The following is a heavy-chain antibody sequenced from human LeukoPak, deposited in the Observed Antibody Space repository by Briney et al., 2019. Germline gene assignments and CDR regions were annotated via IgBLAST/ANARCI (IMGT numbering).Heavy chain of an antibody. Sequence: PGGSLRLSCAASGFTFSNAWMSWVRQAPGKGLEWVGRIKSKTDGGTTDYAAPVKGRFTISRDDSKNTLYLQMNSLRAGDTAVYYCARGLYGSGSYYYDYWGQGTLVTVSS. J-gene: IGHJ4*02. D-gene: IGHD3-10*01. CDR2: IKSKTDGGTT. V-gene: IGHV3-15*01. CDR3: ARGLYGSGSYYYDY. CDR1: GFTFSNAW.